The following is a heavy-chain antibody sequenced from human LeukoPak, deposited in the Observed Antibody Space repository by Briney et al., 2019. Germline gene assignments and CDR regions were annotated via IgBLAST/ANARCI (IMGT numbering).Heavy chain of an antibody. CDR3: ARDGGSGSFSGWFDP. D-gene: IGHD1-26*01. J-gene: IGHJ5*02. Sequence: SETLSLTCTVSGGSISSSSYYWGWIRQPPGKGLEWIGSIYYSGSTYYNPSLKSRVTISVDTSKNQFSLKLSSVTAADTAVYYCARDGGSGSFSGWFDPWGQGTLVTVSS. CDR2: IYYSGST. V-gene: IGHV4-39*07. CDR1: GGSISSSSYY.